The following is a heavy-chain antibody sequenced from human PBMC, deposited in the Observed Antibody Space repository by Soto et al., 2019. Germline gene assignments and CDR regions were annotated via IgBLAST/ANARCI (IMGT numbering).Heavy chain of an antibody. D-gene: IGHD3-9*01. CDR2: IYSGGST. Sequence: GRSLRLSCAASGFTVSSNYMSWVRQAPGKGLEWVSVIYSGGSTYYADSVKGRFTISRDNSKNTLYLQMNSLRAEDTAVYYCARDRPDILTGYYFDYWGQGTLVTVSS. V-gene: IGHV3-66*01. CDR3: ARDRPDILTGYYFDY. J-gene: IGHJ4*02. CDR1: GFTVSSNY.